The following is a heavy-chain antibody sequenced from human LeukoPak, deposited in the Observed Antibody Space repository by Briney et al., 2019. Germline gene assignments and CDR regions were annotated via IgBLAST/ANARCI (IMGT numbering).Heavy chain of an antibody. D-gene: IGHD6-19*01. CDR2: ISVSGNT. CDR1: GFTLSSYA. J-gene: IGHJ4*02. V-gene: IGHV3-23*01. Sequence: GGSLRLSCAASGFTLSSYAMSWVRQAPGKGLEWVSAISVSGNTYHADSVKGRFTISRDSSKNSLYLQMNSLRAEDAAVYYCAREHGYSSGWTDYWGQGTLVTVSS. CDR3: AREHGYSSGWTDY.